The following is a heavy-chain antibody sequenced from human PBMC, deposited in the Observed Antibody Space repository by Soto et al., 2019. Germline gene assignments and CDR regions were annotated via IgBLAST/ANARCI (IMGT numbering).Heavy chain of an antibody. V-gene: IGHV4-31*03. J-gene: IGHJ3*02. CDR1: GGSISSGGYY. CDR3: ASVARMAAFDI. Sequence: SETLSLTCTVSGGSISSGGYYWIWIRQHPGKGLEWIGYIYYSGSTYYNPSLKSRVTISVDTSKNQFSLKLSSVTAADTAVYYCASVARMAAFDIWGQGTMVTVSS. CDR2: IYYSGST. D-gene: IGHD2-15*01.